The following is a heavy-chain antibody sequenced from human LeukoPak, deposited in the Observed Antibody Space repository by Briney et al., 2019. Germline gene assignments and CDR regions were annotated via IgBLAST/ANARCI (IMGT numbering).Heavy chain of an antibody. J-gene: IGHJ6*02. CDR2: IYYSGST. V-gene: IGHV4-39*01. CDR3: ARRMSAVAGSYYYYGMDV. CDR1: GGSISSSSYY. Sequence: SETLSLTCTVSGGSISSSSYYWGWIRQPPGKGMEWIGSIYYSGSTYYNPSLKSRVTISVDTSKNQFSLKLGSVTAADTAVYYCARRMSAVAGSYYYYGMDVWGQGTTVTVSS. D-gene: IGHD6-19*01.